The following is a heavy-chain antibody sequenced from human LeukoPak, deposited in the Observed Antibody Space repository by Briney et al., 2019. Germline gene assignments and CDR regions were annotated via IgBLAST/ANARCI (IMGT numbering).Heavy chain of an antibody. CDR3: ATDVQRGSLDP. CDR2: VLYDGSDQ. J-gene: IGHJ5*02. Sequence: GRSLRLSCAASGFTFSSYTMHWVRQAPGKGLEWVAFVLYDGSDQYYADSVKGRFTISRDNSKNTVYLQMNSLTVEDTAVYYCATDVQRGSLDPWGQGTLVTVSS. D-gene: IGHD3-10*01. V-gene: IGHV3-30*04. CDR1: GFTFSSYT.